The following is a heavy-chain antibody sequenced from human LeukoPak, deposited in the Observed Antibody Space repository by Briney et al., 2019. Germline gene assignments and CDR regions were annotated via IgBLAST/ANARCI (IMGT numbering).Heavy chain of an antibody. Sequence: SETLSLTCTVSGDSISSGNYYWTWIRQPAGKGLEWIGRIYTSGSTDYNPSLKSRVTISVDASKNHFSLKLSSVTAADTAVYYCARENESSGYFSLAGAFDIWGQGTVVTVSS. D-gene: IGHD3-22*01. J-gene: IGHJ3*02. CDR2: IYTSGST. CDR1: GDSISSGNYY. CDR3: ARENESSGYFSLAGAFDI. V-gene: IGHV4-61*02.